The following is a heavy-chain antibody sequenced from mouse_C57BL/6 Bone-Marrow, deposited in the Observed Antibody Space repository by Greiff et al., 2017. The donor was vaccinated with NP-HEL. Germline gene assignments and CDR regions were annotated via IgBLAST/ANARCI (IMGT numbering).Heavy chain of an antibody. D-gene: IGHD2-2*01. J-gene: IGHJ3*01. CDR1: GFTFSDYY. Sequence: EVQLVESGGGLVQPGGSLKLSCAASGFTFSDYYMYWVRQTPEKRLEWVAYISNGGGSTYYPDTVKGRFTISRDNAKNTLYLQMSRLKSEDTAMYYCARHGYDEGAWFAYWGQGTLVTVSA. V-gene: IGHV5-12*01. CDR2: ISNGGGST. CDR3: ARHGYDEGAWFAY.